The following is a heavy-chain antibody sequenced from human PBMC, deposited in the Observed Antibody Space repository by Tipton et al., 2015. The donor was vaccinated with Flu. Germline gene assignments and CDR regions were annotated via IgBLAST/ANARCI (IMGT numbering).Heavy chain of an antibody. J-gene: IGHJ4*02. CDR3: ARAGGYGYDY. CDR1: GGSISSGGYS. CDR2: IYYSGST. D-gene: IGHD5-18*01. Sequence: LRLSCAVSGGSISSGGYSWSWIRQPPGKGLEWIGSIYYSGSTYYNPSLKSRVTISVDTSKNQFSLKLSSVTAADTAVYYCARAGGYGYDYWGQGTLVTVSS. V-gene: IGHV4-30-2*03.